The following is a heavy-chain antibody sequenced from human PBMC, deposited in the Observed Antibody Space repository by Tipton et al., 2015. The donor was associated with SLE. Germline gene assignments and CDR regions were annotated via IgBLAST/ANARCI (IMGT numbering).Heavy chain of an antibody. V-gene: IGHV4-59*08. CDR1: GGSISSYY. CDR3: ARLIAARPGAFDI. J-gene: IGHJ3*02. D-gene: IGHD6-6*01. Sequence: TLSLTCTVSGGSISSYYWSWIRQPPGKGLEWIGYIYYSGSTNYNPSLKSRVTISVDTSKNQFSLKLSSVTAADTAVYYCARLIAARPGAFDIWGQGTMVTVSS. CDR2: IYYSGST.